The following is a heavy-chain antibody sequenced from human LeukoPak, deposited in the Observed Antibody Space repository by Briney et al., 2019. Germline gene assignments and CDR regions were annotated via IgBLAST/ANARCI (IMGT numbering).Heavy chain of an antibody. V-gene: IGHV4-34*01. J-gene: IGHJ4*02. D-gene: IGHD6-13*01. CDR2: INHSGST. CDR3: ARAMYSTDDY. CDR1: GGSISSYY. Sequence: SETLSLTCTVSGGSISSYYWSWIRQPPGKGLEWIGEINHSGSTNYNPSLKSRVTISVDTSKNQFSLKLSSVTAADTAVYYCARAMYSTDDYWGQGTLVTVSS.